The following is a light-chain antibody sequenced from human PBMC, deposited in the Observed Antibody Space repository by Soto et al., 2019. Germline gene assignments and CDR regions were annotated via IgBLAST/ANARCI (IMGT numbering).Light chain of an antibody. CDR1: SGDSNDL. J-gene: IGLJ3*02. CDR2: VEGSGNY. V-gene: IGLV4-60*03. CDR3: ETWGSTIWV. Sequence: QSVLTQSSSASASLGSSVKLTYTLSSGDSNDLIAWHQQQPGKAPRYMMKVEGSGNYNRGRGVPDRFSGSSSGADRYLTISNLQSEDEADYYCETWGSTIWVFGGGTKLTVL.